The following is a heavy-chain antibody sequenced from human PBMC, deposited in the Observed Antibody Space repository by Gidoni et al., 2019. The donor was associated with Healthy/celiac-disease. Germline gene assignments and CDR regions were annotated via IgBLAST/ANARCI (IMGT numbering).Heavy chain of an antibody. J-gene: IGHJ3*02. Sequence: EVQLLESGGGLVQPGGSLRLSCAASGFTFSSYAMSWVRQAPGQGLEWGSAISGRGGSTYYADSVKGRFTISRDNSKNTRYLQMNSLGAEETAVYYCAKKGGGLEDGFDIWGQGTMVTVSS. D-gene: IGHD3-16*01. CDR1: GFTFSSYA. CDR3: AKKGGGLEDGFDI. V-gene: IGHV3-23*01. CDR2: ISGRGGST.